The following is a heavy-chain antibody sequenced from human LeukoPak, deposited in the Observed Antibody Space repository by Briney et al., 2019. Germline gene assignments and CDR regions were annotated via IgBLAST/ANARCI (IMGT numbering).Heavy chain of an antibody. CDR1: GITFNNYW. CDR2: INHSGST. CDR3: ARHRIAANGRYFDL. J-gene: IGHJ2*01. D-gene: IGHD6-13*01. V-gene: IGHV4-34*01. Sequence: GSLRLSCAASGITFNNYWMSWVRQPPGKGLEWIGEINHSGSTNYNPSLKSRVTISVDTSKNQFSLKLSSVTAADTAVYYCARHRIAANGRYFDLWGRGTLVTVSS.